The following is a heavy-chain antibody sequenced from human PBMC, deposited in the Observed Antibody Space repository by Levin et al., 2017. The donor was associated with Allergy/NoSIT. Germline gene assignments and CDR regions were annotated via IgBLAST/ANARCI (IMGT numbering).Heavy chain of an antibody. CDR2: IGGSGGGS. CDR1: GFSFTSYA. D-gene: IGHD3-10*01. J-gene: IGHJ4*02. V-gene: IGHV3-23*01. Sequence: GGSLRLSCAASGFSFTSYAMNWVRQAPGKGLEWVSAIGGSGGGSYYADSVKGRFTISRDNSKNTLYLQMNSLRAEDTAVYYCAKVDGWVRGPADYWGQGTLVTVSS. CDR3: AKVDGWVRGPADY.